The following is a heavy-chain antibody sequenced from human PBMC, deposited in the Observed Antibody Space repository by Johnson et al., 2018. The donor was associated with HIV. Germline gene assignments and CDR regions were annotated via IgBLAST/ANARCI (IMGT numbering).Heavy chain of an antibody. CDR2: IRYDGSNR. CDR3: ARGGVVHDAFDM. Sequence: VQLVESGGGVVQPGGSLRLSCAASGFTFSSYGMHWVRQAPGKGLEWVAFIRYDGSNRYYADSVKGRFTISRDNSKNTLYLQMNSLRSEDTAVYYCARGGVVHDAFDMWGQGTMVTVSS. CDR1: GFTFSSYG. V-gene: IGHV3-30*02. D-gene: IGHD2-2*01. J-gene: IGHJ3*02.